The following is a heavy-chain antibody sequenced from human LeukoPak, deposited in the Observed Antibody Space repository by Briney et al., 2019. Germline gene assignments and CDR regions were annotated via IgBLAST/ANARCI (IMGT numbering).Heavy chain of an antibody. D-gene: IGHD3-22*01. Sequence: SQTLSLTCTVSGGSTSSGDYYWSWIRQPPGKGLEWIGYIYYSGSTYYNPSLKSRVTISVDTSKNQFSLKLSSVTAADTAVYYCAREYYYDSSGYYFDYWGQGTLVTVSS. CDR1: GGSTSSGDYY. J-gene: IGHJ4*02. V-gene: IGHV4-30-4*08. CDR3: AREYYYDSSGYYFDY. CDR2: IYYSGST.